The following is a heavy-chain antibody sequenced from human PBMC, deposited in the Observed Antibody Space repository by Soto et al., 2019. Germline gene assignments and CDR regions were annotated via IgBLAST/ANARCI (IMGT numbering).Heavy chain of an antibody. CDR3: ARAASYCSSTSCYSDYYCMDV. CDR2: ISAYNGNT. CDR1: GYTFTSYG. D-gene: IGHD2-2*01. J-gene: IGHJ6*02. V-gene: IGHV1-18*01. Sequence: QVQLVQSGAEVKKPGASVKVSCKASGYTFTSYGISWVRQAPGQGLEWMGWISAYNGNTNYAQKLQGRVTMTTDRSTSTAYMELRSLRSDDTAVYYCARAASYCSSTSCYSDYYCMDVGGQGTAVTVSS.